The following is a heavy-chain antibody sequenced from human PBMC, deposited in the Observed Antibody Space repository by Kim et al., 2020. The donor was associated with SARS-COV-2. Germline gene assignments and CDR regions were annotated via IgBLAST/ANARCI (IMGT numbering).Heavy chain of an antibody. J-gene: IGHJ6*02. V-gene: IGHV3-30*02. D-gene: IGHD6-19*01. Sequence: FTISRDNSKNTLYLQMNSLRAEDTAVYYCAKGPNPSSGWHDYYYYGMDVWGQGTTVTVSS. CDR3: AKGPNPSSGWHDYYYYGMDV.